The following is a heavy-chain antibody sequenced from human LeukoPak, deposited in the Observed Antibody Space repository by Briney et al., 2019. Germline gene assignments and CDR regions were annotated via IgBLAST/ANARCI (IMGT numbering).Heavy chain of an antibody. CDR2: ISYDGSNK. D-gene: IGHD3-10*01. CDR3: ARDRGFSGMDV. Sequence: AGGSLRLSCAASGFTFSGHSMTWVRQTPGKGLEWVAVISYDGSNKYYADSVKGRFTISRDNSKNTLYLQMNSLRAEDTAVYYCARDRGFSGMDVWGQGTTVTVSS. V-gene: IGHV3-30*03. J-gene: IGHJ6*02. CDR1: GFTFSGHS.